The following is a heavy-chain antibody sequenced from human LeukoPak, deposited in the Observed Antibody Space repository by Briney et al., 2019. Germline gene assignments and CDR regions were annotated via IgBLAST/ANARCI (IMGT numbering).Heavy chain of an antibody. Sequence: SETLSLTCTVSGGSISSYYWSWIRQPPGKGLEWIGYIYYSGSTNYNPSLKSRVTISVDTSKNQFSLKLSSVTAADTAVYYCARGSGSPSFRFDYWGQGTLVTVSS. V-gene: IGHV4-59*01. CDR3: ARGSGSPSFRFDY. J-gene: IGHJ4*02. CDR2: IYYSGST. CDR1: GGSISSYY. D-gene: IGHD3-10*01.